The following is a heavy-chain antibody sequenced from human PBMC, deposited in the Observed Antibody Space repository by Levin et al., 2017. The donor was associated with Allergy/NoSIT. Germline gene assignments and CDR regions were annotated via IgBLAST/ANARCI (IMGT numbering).Heavy chain of an antibody. CDR2: INSDGSST. Sequence: QSGGSLRLSCAASGFTFSSYWMHWVRQAPGKGLVWVSRINSDGSSTSYADSVKGRFTISRDNAKNTLYLQMNSLRAEDTAVYYCARGGVRGNWFDPWGQGTLVTVSS. D-gene: IGHD1-26*01. V-gene: IGHV3-74*01. J-gene: IGHJ5*02. CDR3: ARGGVRGNWFDP. CDR1: GFTFSSYW.